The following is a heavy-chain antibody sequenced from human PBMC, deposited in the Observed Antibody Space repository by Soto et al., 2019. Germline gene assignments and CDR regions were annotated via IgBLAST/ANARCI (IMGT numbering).Heavy chain of an antibody. J-gene: IGHJ6*02. CDR2: IYYSGST. Sequence: PSETLSLTCTVSGGSVSSGSYYWIWIRQPPGKGLEWIGYIYYSGSTNYNPSLKSRVTISVDTSKNQFSLKLSSVTAADTAVYYCARVSLQGYGSGSYSSYYGMDVWGQGTTVTVSS. CDR3: ARVSLQGYGSGSYSSYYGMDV. V-gene: IGHV4-61*01. CDR1: GGSVSSGSYY. D-gene: IGHD3-10*01.